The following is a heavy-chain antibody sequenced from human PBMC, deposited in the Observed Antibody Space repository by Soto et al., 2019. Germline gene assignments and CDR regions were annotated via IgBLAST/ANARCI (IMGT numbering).Heavy chain of an antibody. CDR3: AREGRIAVAAYDAFDI. CDR2: TYYRSKWYN. Sequence: QTLSLTCAISGDSVSSNSAAWNWIRQSPSRGLEWLGRTYYRSKWYNDYAVSVKSRITINPDTSKNQFSLQLNSVTPEDTAVYYCAREGRIAVAAYDAFDIWGQGTMVTVSS. D-gene: IGHD6-19*01. J-gene: IGHJ3*02. V-gene: IGHV6-1*01. CDR1: GDSVSSNSAA.